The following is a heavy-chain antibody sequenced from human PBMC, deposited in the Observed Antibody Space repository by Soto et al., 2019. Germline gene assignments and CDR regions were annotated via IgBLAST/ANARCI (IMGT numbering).Heavy chain of an antibody. Sequence: PPQTLSLTCAISGDSVSSNSAAWNLIRQSPSRGLEWLGRTYYRSKWYNDYAVSVKSRITINPDTSKNQFSLQLNSVTPEDTAVYYCARSIAAATPYYFDYWGQGTLVTVSS. CDR1: GDSVSSNSAA. J-gene: IGHJ4*02. D-gene: IGHD6-13*01. V-gene: IGHV6-1*01. CDR3: ARSIAAATPYYFDY. CDR2: TYYRSKWYN.